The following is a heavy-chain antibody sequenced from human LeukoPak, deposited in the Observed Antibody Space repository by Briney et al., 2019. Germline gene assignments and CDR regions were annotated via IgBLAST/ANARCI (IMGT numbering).Heavy chain of an antibody. CDR2: IRYDGSNK. D-gene: IGHD1-26*01. J-gene: IGHJ4*02. V-gene: IGHV3-30*02. Sequence: SGGSLRLSCAASGFTFSSYGMHWVRQAPGKGLEWVAFIRYDGSNKYYADSVKGRFTISRDNSKNTLYLQMNSLRAEDTAVYYCAKDVVGATGVFDYWGQGTLVTVSS. CDR3: AKDVVGATGVFDY. CDR1: GFTFSSYG.